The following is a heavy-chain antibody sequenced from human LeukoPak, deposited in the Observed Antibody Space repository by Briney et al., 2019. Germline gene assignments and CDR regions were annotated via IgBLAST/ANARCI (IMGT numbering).Heavy chain of an antibody. CDR3: VRDLGGRSGH. J-gene: IGHJ4*02. CDR2: INEDGSTT. V-gene: IGHV3-74*01. D-gene: IGHD1-26*01. CDR1: GFTFSSNW. Sequence: GGSLRLSCAASGFTFSSNWMHWVRQAPGKGLVWVSRINEDGSTTNYADSVKGRSTIYRDNAKNTLYLQMNSLRAEDTAVYYCVRDLGGRSGHWGQGTLVTVSS.